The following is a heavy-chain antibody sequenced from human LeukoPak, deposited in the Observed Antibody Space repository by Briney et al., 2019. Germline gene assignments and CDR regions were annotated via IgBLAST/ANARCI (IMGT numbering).Heavy chain of an antibody. CDR3: ARGNGGGRQLGSFDY. Sequence: SETLSLTCTVSGASISSGGYYWSWIRQPPGKGLEWIGYIYHSGSTYYNPSLKSRVTISVDRSKTQFSLKLSSVTAADTAVYYCARGNGGGRQLGSFDYWGQGTLVTVSS. CDR2: IYHSGST. CDR1: GASISSGGYY. J-gene: IGHJ4*02. D-gene: IGHD6-6*01. V-gene: IGHV4-30-2*01.